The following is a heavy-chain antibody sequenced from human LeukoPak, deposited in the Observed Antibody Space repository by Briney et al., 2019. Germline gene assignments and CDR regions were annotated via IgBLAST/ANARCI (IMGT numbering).Heavy chain of an antibody. V-gene: IGHV3-43D*03. CDR3: AKDGGSGWFPGDYMDV. CDR1: GFTFDDYA. Sequence: PGGSLGLSCAASGFTFDDYAMHWVRQAPGKGLEWVSLISWDGGSTYYADSVKGRFTISRDNSKNSLYLQMNSLRAEDTALYYCAKDGGSGWFPGDYMDVWGKGTTVTVSS. CDR2: ISWDGGST. J-gene: IGHJ6*03. D-gene: IGHD6-19*01.